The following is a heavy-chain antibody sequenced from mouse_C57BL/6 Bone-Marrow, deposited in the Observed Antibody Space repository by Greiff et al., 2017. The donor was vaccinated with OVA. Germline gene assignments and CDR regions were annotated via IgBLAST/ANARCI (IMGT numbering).Heavy chain of an antibody. Sequence: EVKLEESGGGLVQPGGSLKLSCAASGFTFSDYYMYWVRQTPEKRLEWVAYISNGGGSTYYPDTVKGRFTISRDNAKNTLYLQMSRLKSEDTAMYYCARHDYDYDGWAMDYWGQGTSVTVSA. D-gene: IGHD2-4*01. CDR1: GFTFSDYY. CDR3: ARHDYDYDGWAMDY. V-gene: IGHV5-12*01. CDR2: ISNGGGST. J-gene: IGHJ4*01.